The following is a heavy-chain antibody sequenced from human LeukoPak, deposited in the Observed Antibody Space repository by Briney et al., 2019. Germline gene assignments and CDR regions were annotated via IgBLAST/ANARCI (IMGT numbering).Heavy chain of an antibody. V-gene: IGHV3-74*01. J-gene: IGHJ4*02. Sequence: QPGGSLRLSCAASGFTFSSYWMHWVRHAPGKGLVWVSRINSDGSSTSYADSVKGRFTISRDNAKNTLYLQMNSLRAEDTAVYYCASLWGIAVAGTGFDYWGQGTLVTVSS. CDR3: ASLWGIAVAGTGFDY. D-gene: IGHD6-19*01. CDR1: GFTFSSYW. CDR2: INSDGSST.